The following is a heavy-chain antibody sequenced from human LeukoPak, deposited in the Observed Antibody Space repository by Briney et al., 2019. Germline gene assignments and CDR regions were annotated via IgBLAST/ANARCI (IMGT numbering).Heavy chain of an antibody. CDR2: INEDGSAK. CDR3: ARSAAGLDH. CDR1: GFTFSRYW. D-gene: IGHD5-12*01. J-gene: IGHJ4*02. V-gene: IGHV3-7*01. Sequence: GGSLRLSCAASGFTFSRYWMSWVRQASGEGPEWLANINEDGSAKFYVDSVRGRLTISRDNAKNSLYLQVNRLRVEDTAIYYCARSAAGLDHWGQGTLVTDSS.